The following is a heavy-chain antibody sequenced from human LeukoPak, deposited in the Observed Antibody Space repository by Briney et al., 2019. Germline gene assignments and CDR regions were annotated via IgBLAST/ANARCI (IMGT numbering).Heavy chain of an antibody. D-gene: IGHD6-19*01. CDR2: IYYSGNT. J-gene: IGHJ4*02. V-gene: IGHV4-31*03. Sequence: TSETLSLTCTVSGGSVSSGDYYWSRIRQLPGKGLEWIGYIYYSGNTYYNPSLKSRLTISVDTSKNQFSLKLSSVTAADTAVYYCARRRGNTSGFQGYYFDYWGQGTLVTVSS. CDR3: ARRRGNTSGFQGYYFDY. CDR1: GGSVSSGDYY.